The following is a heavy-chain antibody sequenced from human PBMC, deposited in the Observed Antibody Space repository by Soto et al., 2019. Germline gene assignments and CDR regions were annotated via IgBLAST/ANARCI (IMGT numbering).Heavy chain of an antibody. J-gene: IGHJ5*02. V-gene: IGHV4-59*01. CDR1: CGSISSYY. D-gene: IGHD6-13*01. CDR3: ARDGSSSWYNWFDP. CDR2: IYYSGST. Sequence: SETLSLTCTFSCGSISSYYWSWIRQPPGKGLEWIGYIYYSGSTNYNPSLKSRVTISVDTSKNQFSLKLSSVTAADTAVYYCARDGSSSWYNWFDPWGQGTLVTVSS.